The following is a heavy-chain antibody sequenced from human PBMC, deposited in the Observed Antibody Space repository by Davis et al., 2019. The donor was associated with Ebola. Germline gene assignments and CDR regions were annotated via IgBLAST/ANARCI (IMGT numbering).Heavy chain of an antibody. D-gene: IGHD2-2*01. V-gene: IGHV3-11*01. Sequence: GGSLRLSCAASGFTFSDYYMSWIRQAPGKGLERVSYISSSGSTIYYADSVKGRFTISRDNAKNSLSLKMKSLRAEDKAVYYCARDRRLIPAAKSWGQGTLVTVSS. CDR3: ARDRRLIPAAKS. CDR1: GFTFSDYY. J-gene: IGHJ5*02. CDR2: ISSSGSTI.